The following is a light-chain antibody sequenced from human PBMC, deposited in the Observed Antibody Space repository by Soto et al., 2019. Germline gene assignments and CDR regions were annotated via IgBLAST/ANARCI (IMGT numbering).Light chain of an antibody. J-gene: IGLJ2*01. CDR2: EVS. Sequence: QSALTQPRSVSGSPGQSVTISCTETSSDVGGYVSWYQQHPGKAPKAMIYEVSKRPSGVPDRFSGSKSGNTASLSISGLQAEDEADYNCSSYADNYNLIFGGGTKLTVL. V-gene: IGLV2-11*01. CDR1: SSDVGGY. CDR3: SSYADNYNLI.